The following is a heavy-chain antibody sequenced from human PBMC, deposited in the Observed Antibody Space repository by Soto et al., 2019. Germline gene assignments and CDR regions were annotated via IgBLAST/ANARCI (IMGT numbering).Heavy chain of an antibody. V-gene: IGHV4-30-2*01. CDR1: GGSISNAAYS. J-gene: IGHJ4*02. D-gene: IGHD5-18*01. CDR2: IYPSGMP. Sequence: QLQLQESGSGLVKPSHTLSLTCTVSGGSISNAAYSWSWIRQPPGKGVEWIGYIYPSGMPFYNPSLRSRVTISIDRSNDQFSLNLKSVTAADTAVYYCARERGGYGLFDSWGQGTLVTVSS. CDR3: ARERGGYGLFDS.